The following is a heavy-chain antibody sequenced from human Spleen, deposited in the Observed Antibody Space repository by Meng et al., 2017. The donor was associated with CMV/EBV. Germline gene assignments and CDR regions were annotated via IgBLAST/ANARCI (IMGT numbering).Heavy chain of an antibody. D-gene: IGHD5-24*01. V-gene: IGHV3-20*04. CDR1: GFTFDDCG. Sequence: CAASGFTFDDCGMSWVRQAPGKGLEWVSGINWNGGSTSYAQKFQGRVTMTRDTSTSTVYMELSSLRSEDTAVYYCARDSEMAPTLDYWGQGTLVTVSS. CDR3: ARDSEMAPTLDY. J-gene: IGHJ4*02. CDR2: INWNGGST.